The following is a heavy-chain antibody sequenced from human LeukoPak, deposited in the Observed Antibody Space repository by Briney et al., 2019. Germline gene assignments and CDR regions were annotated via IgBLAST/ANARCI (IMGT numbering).Heavy chain of an antibody. CDR1: GFTFSKYW. J-gene: IGHJ4*02. V-gene: IGHV3-74*03. CDR3: ARISYDSSGYYDY. D-gene: IGHD3-22*01. Sequence: GGSLRLSCAASGFTFSKYWIHWVRQAPGKGLVWVSRIDSGGNITTYADSVKGRFTISRDNAKNTLYLQMNSLRAEDTAVYYCARISYDSSGYYDYWGQGTLVTVSS. CDR2: IDSGGNIT.